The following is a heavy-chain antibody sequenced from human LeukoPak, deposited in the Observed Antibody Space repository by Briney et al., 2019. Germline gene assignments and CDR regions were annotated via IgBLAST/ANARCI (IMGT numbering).Heavy chain of an antibody. D-gene: IGHD6-13*01. CDR1: GYTFTSYD. Sequence: ASVKVSCKASGYTFTSYDINWVRQATGQGGEWMGWMNPNSGNTDYAQKFQSRVTMTRNTSISTAYMELSSLRYEDTAVYYCARAPPWDSSSWYWGKYYYYGMDVWGQGTTVTVCS. CDR3: ARAPPWDSSSWYWGKYYYYGMDV. CDR2: MNPNSGNT. J-gene: IGHJ6*02. V-gene: IGHV1-8*01.